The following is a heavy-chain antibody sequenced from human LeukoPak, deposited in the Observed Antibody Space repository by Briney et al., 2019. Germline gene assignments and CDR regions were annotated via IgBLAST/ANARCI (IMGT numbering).Heavy chain of an antibody. J-gene: IGHJ4*02. CDR3: ARIPDGEFDY. D-gene: IGHD4-17*01. Sequence: SETLSLTCAVYGGSFSGYYWSWIRQPPGKGLEWIGEINHSGSTNYNPSLKSRVTISVDTSKNQFSLKLSSVTAVDTAVYYCARIPDGEFDYWGQGTLVTVSS. CDR2: INHSGST. CDR1: GGSFSGYY. V-gene: IGHV4-34*01.